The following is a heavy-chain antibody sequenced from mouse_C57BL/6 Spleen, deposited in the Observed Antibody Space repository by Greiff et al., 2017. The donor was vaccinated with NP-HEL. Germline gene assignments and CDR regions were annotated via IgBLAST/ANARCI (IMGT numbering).Heavy chain of an antibody. CDR3: ARSRLVKDFDV. CDR1: GFTFTDYY. J-gene: IGHJ1*03. CDR2: IRNKANGYTT. V-gene: IGHV7-3*01. Sequence: EVMLVESGGGLVQPGGSLSLSCAASGFTFTDYYMSWVRQPPGKALEWWGFIRNKANGYTTEYSASVKGRFTISRDNSQSILYLQMNALRAEDSATYYCARSRLVKDFDVWGTGTTVTVSS. D-gene: IGHD2-4*01.